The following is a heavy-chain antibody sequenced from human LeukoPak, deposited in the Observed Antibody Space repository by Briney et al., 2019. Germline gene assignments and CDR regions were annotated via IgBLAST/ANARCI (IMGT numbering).Heavy chain of an antibody. J-gene: IGHJ4*02. V-gene: IGHV3-23*01. CDR1: GFTFSSYA. Sequence: GGSLRLSCAASGFTFSSYAMSWVRQAPGKGLEWVSAISGSGGSTYYADSVKGRFAISRDNSKNTLYLQMDSLRAEDTAVYYCAKESYYYDSSGYSYYFDYWGQGTLVTVSS. CDR3: AKESYYYDSSGYSYYFDY. D-gene: IGHD3-22*01. CDR2: ISGSGGST.